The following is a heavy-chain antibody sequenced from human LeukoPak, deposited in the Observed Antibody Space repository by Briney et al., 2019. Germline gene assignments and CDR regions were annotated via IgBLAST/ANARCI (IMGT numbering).Heavy chain of an antibody. CDR2: VYYSGST. Sequence: PSETLSLTCTVSGGSISTYYWSWIRQPPGKGLEWIGYVYYSGSTNYNPSLKSRVTISLDTSKNQFSLKLSSVTAADTAFYYCVGRDFDYWGQGTLVTVSS. D-gene: IGHD1-26*01. J-gene: IGHJ4*02. CDR1: GGSISTYY. CDR3: VGRDFDY. V-gene: IGHV4-59*08.